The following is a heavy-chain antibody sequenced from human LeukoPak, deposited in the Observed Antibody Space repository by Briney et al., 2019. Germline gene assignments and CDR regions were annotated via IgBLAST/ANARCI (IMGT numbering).Heavy chain of an antibody. V-gene: IGHV4-59*01. CDR3: ARDLTGTTYVDY. D-gene: IGHD1-7*01. CDR2: IYYSGST. J-gene: IGHJ4*02. CDR1: GRSISRYY. Sequence: PSETLSLTCTLSGRSISRYYWSWIRQPPGRGLEWIGYIYYSGSTNYNPSLKSRVTTSVDTSKNQFSLKLSSVTAADTAVYYCARDLTGTTYVDYWGQGTLVTVSS.